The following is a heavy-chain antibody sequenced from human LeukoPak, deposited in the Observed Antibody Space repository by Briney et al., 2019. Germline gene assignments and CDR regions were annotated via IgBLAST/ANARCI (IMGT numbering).Heavy chain of an antibody. CDR1: GYTFTSYG. Sequence: ASVKVSCKASGYTFTSYGISWVRQAPGQGLEWMGWISAYNGNTNYAQKLQGRVTMTTDTSTSTADMELRSLRSDDTAVYYCARDGYSRTYDSSGYYYYFDYWGQGTLVTVSS. V-gene: IGHV1-18*01. J-gene: IGHJ4*02. D-gene: IGHD3-22*01. CDR2: ISAYNGNT. CDR3: ARDGYSRTYDSSGYYYYFDY.